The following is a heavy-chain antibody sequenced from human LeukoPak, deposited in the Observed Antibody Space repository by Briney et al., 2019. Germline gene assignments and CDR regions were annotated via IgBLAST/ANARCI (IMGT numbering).Heavy chain of an antibody. J-gene: IGHJ4*02. D-gene: IGHD3-10*01. CDR3: ARVPINYYGSGSAQYYFDY. CDR2: IIPILGIA. CDR1: GYTFTSYD. Sequence: EASVKVSCKASGYTFTSYDINWVRQATGQGLEWMGRIIPILGIANYAQKFQGRVTITADKSTSTAYMELSSLRSEDTAVYYCARVPINYYGSGSAQYYFDYWGQGTLVTVSS. V-gene: IGHV1-69*04.